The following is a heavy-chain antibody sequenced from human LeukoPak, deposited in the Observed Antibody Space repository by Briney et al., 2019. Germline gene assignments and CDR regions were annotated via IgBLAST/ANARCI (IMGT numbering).Heavy chain of an antibody. CDR3: ARDSYCPNDVCYDY. CDR1: GFIFSDYS. D-gene: IGHD2-8*01. Sequence: GGSLRLSCAASGFIFSDYSMGWVRQAPGRGLEWVSSITTSRDQYHADSVKGRFTVSRDNAKSSVYLQMNSLRADDTAVYYCARDSYCPNDVCYDYWGQGILVTVS. V-gene: IGHV3-21*06. CDR2: ITTSRDQ. J-gene: IGHJ4*02.